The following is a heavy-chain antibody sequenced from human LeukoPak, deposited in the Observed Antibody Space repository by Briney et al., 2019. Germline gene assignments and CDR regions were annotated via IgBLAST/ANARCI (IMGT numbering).Heavy chain of an antibody. V-gene: IGHV3-23*01. D-gene: IGHD2-2*01. CDR2: ISGGGDMT. J-gene: IGHJ5*02. Sequence: GGSLRLSCAASGFTFSSYAMSWVRQGPGEGLERVSAISGGGDMTHYTDSVKGRFTISRDNSRNVLYLQMNSLRADDAAIYYCARGYCTSTNCNNWFDPWGQGALVTVSS. CDR3: ARGYCTSTNCNNWFDP. CDR1: GFTFSSYA.